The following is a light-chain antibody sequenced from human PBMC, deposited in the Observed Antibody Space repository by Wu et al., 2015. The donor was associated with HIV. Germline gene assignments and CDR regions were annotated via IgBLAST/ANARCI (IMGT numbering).Light chain of an antibody. J-gene: IGKJ2*03. CDR1: QSVNSNF. Sequence: EIVLTQSPGTLSLSPGERATLSCRASQSVNSNFLAWYQQKPGQAPRLLIYRASSRATGIPDRFSGSGSGADFTLTISKLDPEDFAVYYCQQYGSTPPYSLGQGT. CDR3: QQYGSTPPYS. V-gene: IGKV3-20*01. CDR2: RAS.